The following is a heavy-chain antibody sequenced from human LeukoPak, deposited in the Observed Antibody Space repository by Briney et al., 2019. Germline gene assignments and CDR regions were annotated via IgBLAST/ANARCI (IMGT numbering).Heavy chain of an antibody. V-gene: IGHV5-51*01. Sequence: GESLKISCQSSGYNFTPYWIVWVRQMPGKGLEWMGITFAGYSYTIYSPSFQGQVTISADKSISTAYLQWSSLKASDTAMYYCARLRRGNYYFCDYWGQGTLVTVSS. CDR3: ARLRRGNYYFCDY. D-gene: IGHD2/OR15-2a*01. CDR2: TFAGYSYT. J-gene: IGHJ4*02. CDR1: GYNFTPYW.